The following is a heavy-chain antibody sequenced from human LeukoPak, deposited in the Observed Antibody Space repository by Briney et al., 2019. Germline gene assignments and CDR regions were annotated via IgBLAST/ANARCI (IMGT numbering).Heavy chain of an antibody. V-gene: IGHV3-23*01. Sequence: GGSLRLSCAASGFTVSSYGMPWGRQAPGRGLEGVSAFSATDGSAQYAESARGRFTISRETSKNSLYLQMNSLRDEDTAVYFCAKARLAAAGTGAFDVWGQGTMVTVSS. D-gene: IGHD6-13*01. CDR2: FSATDGSA. CDR3: AKARLAAAGTGAFDV. J-gene: IGHJ3*01. CDR1: GFTVSSYG.